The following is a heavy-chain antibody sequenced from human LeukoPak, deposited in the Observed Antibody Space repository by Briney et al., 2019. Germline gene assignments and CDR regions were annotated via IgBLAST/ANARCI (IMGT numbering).Heavy chain of an antibody. CDR2: IWYDGSEK. J-gene: IGHJ4*02. Sequence: GGSLRLSCAASGFTFGSYAMHWVRQAPGKGLEWVAIIWYDGSEKYYADSVKGRFTISRDNSKNTLYLQMNSLRAEDTAVYYCARRAVAGDHFDYWGQGTLVTVST. CDR1: GFTFGSYA. CDR3: ARRAVAGDHFDY. D-gene: IGHD6-19*01. V-gene: IGHV3-33*08.